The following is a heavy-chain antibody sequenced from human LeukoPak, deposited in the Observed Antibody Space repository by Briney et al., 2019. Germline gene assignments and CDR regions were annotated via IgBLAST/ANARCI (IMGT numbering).Heavy chain of an antibody. Sequence: ASVKASCKASGYTFTGYYMHWVRQAPGQGLEWMGWINPNSGGTNYAQKFQGRVTMTRDTSISTAYMELSRLRSDDTAVYYCARVRYSSSSNGTDVWGQGTTVTVSS. CDR2: INPNSGGT. CDR1: GYTFTGYY. V-gene: IGHV1-2*02. D-gene: IGHD6-13*01. J-gene: IGHJ6*02. CDR3: ARVRYSSSSNGTDV.